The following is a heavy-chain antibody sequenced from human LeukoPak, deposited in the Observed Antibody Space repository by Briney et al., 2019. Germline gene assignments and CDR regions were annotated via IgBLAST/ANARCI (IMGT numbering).Heavy chain of an antibody. CDR3: ARPRQWLDAFDI. Sequence: SETLSLTCTVSGGSISSGGYYWSWIRQHPGKGLEWIGYIYYSGSTYYNPSLKSRVTISVDTSKNQFSLKLSSVTAADTAEYYCARPRQWLDAFDIWGQGTMVTVSS. CDR2: IYYSGST. V-gene: IGHV4-31*03. J-gene: IGHJ3*02. CDR1: GGSISSGGYY. D-gene: IGHD6-19*01.